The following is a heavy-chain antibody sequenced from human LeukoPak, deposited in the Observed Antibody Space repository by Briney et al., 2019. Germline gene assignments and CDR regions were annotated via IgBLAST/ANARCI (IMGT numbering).Heavy chain of an antibody. J-gene: IGHJ3*02. CDR1: GGSFSGYY. CDR3: ARRGMVRGEGAFDI. V-gene: IGHV4-34*01. CDR2: INHSGST. D-gene: IGHD3-10*01. Sequence: PSETLSLTCAVYGGSFSGYYWSWIRQPPGKGLEWIGEINHSGSTNYNPSRKSRVTISVDTSKNQFSLKLSSVTAADTAVYYCARRGMVRGEGAFDIWGQGTMVTVSS.